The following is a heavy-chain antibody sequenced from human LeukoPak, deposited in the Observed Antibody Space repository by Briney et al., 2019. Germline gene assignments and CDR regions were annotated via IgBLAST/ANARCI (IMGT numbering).Heavy chain of an antibody. CDR1: GYSFSNYW. Sequence: GESLKISCEGSGYSFSNYWIGWVRQMPGKGLEWMGIIYPGDYEARYSPSFQGLVTISVDRSISTAYLQWSSLKASDTAMYYCAIPPGYCGNDCSFDHWGQGTLVTVSS. D-gene: IGHD2-21*02. CDR2: IYPGDYEA. CDR3: AIPPGYCGNDCSFDH. J-gene: IGHJ4*02. V-gene: IGHV5-51*01.